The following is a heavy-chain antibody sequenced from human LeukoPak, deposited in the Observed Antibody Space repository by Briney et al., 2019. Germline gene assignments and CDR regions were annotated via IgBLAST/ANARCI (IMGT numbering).Heavy chain of an antibody. CDR1: GGSFSGYY. D-gene: IGHD6-13*01. CDR3: ARAQDSPAAGGTAVDYYFDY. Sequence: RPSETLSLTCAVYGGSFSGYYWSWIRQPPGKGLEWIGEINHSGSTNYNPSLKSRVTISVDTSKNQFSLKLSSVTAADTAVYYCARAQDSPAAGGTAVDYYFDYWGQGTLVTASS. V-gene: IGHV4-34*01. J-gene: IGHJ4*02. CDR2: INHSGST.